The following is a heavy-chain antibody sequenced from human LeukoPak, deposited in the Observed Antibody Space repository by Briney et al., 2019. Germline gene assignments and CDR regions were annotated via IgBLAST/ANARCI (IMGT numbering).Heavy chain of an antibody. CDR3: ARQWDSSSSLQNWFDP. D-gene: IGHD6-13*01. CDR2: IYYSGST. V-gene: IGHV4-59*08. J-gene: IGHJ5*02. Sequence: PSETLSLTCTVSGGSISSYYWSWIQQPPGKGLEWIGYIYYSGSTNYNPSLKRRVTISVDTSKNQFSLKLSSVTAADTAVYYCARQWDSSSSLQNWFDPWGQGTLVTVPS. CDR1: GGSISSYY.